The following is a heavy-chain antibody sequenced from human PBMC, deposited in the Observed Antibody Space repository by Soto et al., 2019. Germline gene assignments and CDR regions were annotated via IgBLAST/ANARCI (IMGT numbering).Heavy chain of an antibody. CDR3: VKDRHYPRDYFHY. V-gene: IGHV3-23*01. D-gene: IGHD3-10*01. Sequence: GVSARLGSSSCGSRFCSSTIVEFCQTPGTGLEWVSAVSANGQGIYYADSVRGRFTISRDNSKNTVFLHMDSLSAEDTAVYYCVKDRHYPRDYFHYWGQGTLVT. J-gene: IGHJ4*02. CDR1: GSRFCSST. CDR2: VSANGQGI.